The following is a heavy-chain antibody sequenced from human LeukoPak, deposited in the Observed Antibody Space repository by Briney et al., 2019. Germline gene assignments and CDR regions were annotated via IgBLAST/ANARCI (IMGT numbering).Heavy chain of an antibody. J-gene: IGHJ6*03. V-gene: IGHV3-48*04. CDR1: GFTFSSYS. CDR3: ARDPGGYYYYYMDV. Sequence: GGSLRLSCAASGFTFSSYSMNWVRQAPGKGLEWVSYISSSGSTIYYADSVKGRFTISRDNAKNSLYLQMNSLRAEDTAVYYCARDPGGYYYYYMDVWGKGTTVTISS. D-gene: IGHD3-16*01. CDR2: ISSSGSTI.